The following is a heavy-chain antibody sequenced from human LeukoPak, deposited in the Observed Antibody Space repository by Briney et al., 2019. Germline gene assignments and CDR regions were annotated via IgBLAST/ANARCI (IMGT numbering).Heavy chain of an antibody. CDR3: ARGRYSSRSGGYYFDI. Sequence: GGSLRLSCVVSGFTLSSDWMSWVRQAPGKGPEWVANIKKDGIEKYYVESVKGRFTISRDNAKNSLSLQMNSLRAEDTAVYYCARGRYSSRSGGYYFDIWGQGTLVTVSS. V-gene: IGHV3-7*01. CDR2: IKKDGIEK. CDR1: GFTLSSDW. J-gene: IGHJ4*02. D-gene: IGHD2-2*01.